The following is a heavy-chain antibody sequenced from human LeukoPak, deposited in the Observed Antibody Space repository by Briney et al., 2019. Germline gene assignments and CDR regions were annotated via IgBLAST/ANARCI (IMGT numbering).Heavy chain of an antibody. CDR1: GFTGSGNY. CDR2: IYTGGST. D-gene: IGHD1-1*01. Sequence: PGGSLRLSGAAAGFTGSGNYMIWVRQAPGKGLEWVSLIYTGGSTYYADSVKGRFTISRDNSQNTLYLQMNSLRAEDTAVYYCARGNWRYYFDFWGQGTLVTVSS. J-gene: IGHJ4*02. V-gene: IGHV3-53*01. CDR3: ARGNWRYYFDF.